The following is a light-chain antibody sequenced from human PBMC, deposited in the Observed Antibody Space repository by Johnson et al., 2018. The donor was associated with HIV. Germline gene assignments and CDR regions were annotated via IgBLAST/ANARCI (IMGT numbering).Light chain of an antibody. J-gene: IGLJ1*01. V-gene: IGLV1-51*02. Sequence: QPVLTQPPSVSAAPGQKVTISCSGSSSNIGNNYVSWYQQLPGTATKLLIYENNKRPSGIPDRFSGSKSGTSATLGITGLQTGDEADYYCGTWDSSLSAFYYVFGTGTKVTVL. CDR1: SSNIGNNY. CDR2: ENN. CDR3: GTWDSSLSAFYYV.